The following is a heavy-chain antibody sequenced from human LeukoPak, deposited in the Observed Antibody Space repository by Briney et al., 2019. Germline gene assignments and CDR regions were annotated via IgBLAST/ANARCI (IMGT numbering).Heavy chain of an antibody. D-gene: IGHD3-22*01. V-gene: IGHV3-23*01. J-gene: IGHJ4*02. CDR2: ITGSGGST. CDR3: AKDRGRYYDSSGYYWGYYLDS. Sequence: PGGSLRLSCAASGFTFSNYAVNWVRQAPGKGLEGVSAITGSGGSTFYADSVKGRFTISRDNSMDTLYLQMSSLRAEDTAVYYCAKDRGRYYDSSGYYWGYYLDSWGQGILVTVST. CDR1: GFTFSNYA.